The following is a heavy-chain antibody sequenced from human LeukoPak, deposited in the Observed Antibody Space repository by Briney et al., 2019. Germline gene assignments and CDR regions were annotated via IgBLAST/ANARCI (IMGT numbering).Heavy chain of an antibody. CDR1: GFTFNRFY. CDR2: ISSNGATT. J-gene: IGHJ4*02. D-gene: IGHD5-18*01. V-gene: IGHV3-64*04. CDR3: AKDSEYSYGYINY. Sequence: PGGSLRLSCSASGFTFNRFYLHWVRQAPGKGLEFVSHISSNGATTYYADSVKGRFTISRDNSKNTLYLQMNSLRAEDTAVYYCAKDSEYSYGYINYWGQGTLVTVSS.